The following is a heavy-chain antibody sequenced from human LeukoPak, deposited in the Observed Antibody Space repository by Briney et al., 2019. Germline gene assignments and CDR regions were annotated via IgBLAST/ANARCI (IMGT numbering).Heavy chain of an antibody. Sequence: PGGSLRLSCAASGFTFDVYAMHWVRQAPGKGLEWVSGISWNSGSIGYADSVTGRITISRDNAKNSLYLQMNSLRAEDTALYYCAKDIGAVAGEIDYWGQGTLVTVSS. CDR1: GFTFDVYA. J-gene: IGHJ4*02. V-gene: IGHV3-9*01. CDR2: ISWNSGSI. D-gene: IGHD6-19*01. CDR3: AKDIGAVAGEIDY.